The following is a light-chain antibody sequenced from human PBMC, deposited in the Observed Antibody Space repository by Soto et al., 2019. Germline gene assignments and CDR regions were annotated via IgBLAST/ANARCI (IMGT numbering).Light chain of an antibody. V-gene: IGKV1-8*01. CDR2: AAS. CDR1: QGISSY. Sequence: ALRMTQSPSSFSASTGDRVTITCRASQGISSYLAWYQQKPGKAPKLLFYAASTLQSGVPSRFSGSGSGTDFTLTISCLQSEDFATYYCQQYYSYPFTFGPGTKVDIK. CDR3: QQYYSYPFT. J-gene: IGKJ3*01.